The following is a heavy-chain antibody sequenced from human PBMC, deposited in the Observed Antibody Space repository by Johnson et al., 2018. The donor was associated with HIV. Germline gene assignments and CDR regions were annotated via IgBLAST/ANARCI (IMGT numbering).Heavy chain of an antibody. CDR1: GFTFSNYG. Sequence: QVQLVESGGGVVQSGRSLRLSCAASGFTFSNYGMHWVRQAPGKGLEWVAVIWYDGSNKYYADSVKGRFTTSRDNSKNTLYLQMNILRSEDTAVYYCAKDRYIKGASTGFDIWGQGTMVTVSS. V-gene: IGHV3-33*06. J-gene: IGHJ3*02. CDR2: IWYDGSNK. D-gene: IGHD1-26*01. CDR3: AKDRYIKGASTGFDI.